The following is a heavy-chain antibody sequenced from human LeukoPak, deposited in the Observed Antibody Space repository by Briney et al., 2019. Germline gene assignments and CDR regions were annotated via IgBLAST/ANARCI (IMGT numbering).Heavy chain of an antibody. V-gene: IGHV3-74*01. J-gene: IGHJ4*02. CDR2: IKTDGTIT. CDR3: VTTWGDY. D-gene: IGHD3-16*01. CDR1: GFTFSNHW. Sequence: GGSLRLSCAVSGFTFSNHWMYSVRQIPAKGQGCVSAIKTDGTITNYAPSVKGQFTISRDNAKNTLYLRMNGLRAEDTAIYYCVTTWGDYWGQGTLVTVSS.